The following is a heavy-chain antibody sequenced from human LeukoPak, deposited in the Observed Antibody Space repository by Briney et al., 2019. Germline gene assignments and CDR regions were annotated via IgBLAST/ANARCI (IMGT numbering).Heavy chain of an antibody. CDR3: ARVWIARDAFDI. CDR1: GGTFSSYA. D-gene: IGHD5-12*01. CDR2: MNPNSGNT. J-gene: IGHJ3*02. Sequence: ASVKVSCKASGGTFSSYAISWVRQATGQGLEWMGWMNPNSGNTGYAQKFQGRVTITRNTSISTAYMELSSLRSEDTAVYYCARVWIARDAFDIWGQGTMVTVSS. V-gene: IGHV1-8*03.